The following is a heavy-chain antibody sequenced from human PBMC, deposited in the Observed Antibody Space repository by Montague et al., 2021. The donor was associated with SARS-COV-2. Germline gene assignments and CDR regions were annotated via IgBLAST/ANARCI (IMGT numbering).Heavy chain of an antibody. CDR2: SYYSGST. Sequence: SETLSLTCTVSGYSINSGYHWGWIRQPPGKGLEWIGYSYYSGSTYYNPSLKSRVSISVDTSKNQFSLKLSSVTAADTAVYYCARGRRYSSTWYGAFDPWGQGMQVTVSS. V-gene: IGHV4-38-2*02. D-gene: IGHD6-13*01. CDR3: ARGRRYSSTWYGAFDP. CDR1: GYSINSGYH. J-gene: IGHJ5*02.